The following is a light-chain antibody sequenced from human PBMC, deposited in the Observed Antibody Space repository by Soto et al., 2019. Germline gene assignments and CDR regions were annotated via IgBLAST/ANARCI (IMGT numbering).Light chain of an antibody. CDR3: QSYDSDNQV. V-gene: IGLV6-57*04. Sequence: NFMLTQPHSVSESPGKTVTISCTRSSGSIASNYVQWYQQRPGSAPTTVIYEDNQRPSWVPDRFSAYIDSSSNSASLTISGLKTEDEADYYCQSYDSDNQVFGGGTKLTVL. CDR2: EDN. J-gene: IGLJ3*02. CDR1: SGSIASNY.